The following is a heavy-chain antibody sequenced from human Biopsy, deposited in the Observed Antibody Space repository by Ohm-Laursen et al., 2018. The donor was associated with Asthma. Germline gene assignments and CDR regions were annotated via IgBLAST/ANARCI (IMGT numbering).Heavy chain of an antibody. D-gene: IGHD3-22*01. V-gene: IGHV3-30*03. Sequence: SLRLSCSASGFVFSQCGMHWVRQGPGKGLEWVALVSSDGHNKYYEDSVKGRFTISRDNSRNRLYLQIDRLTVEDSAVYFCARQSGQDYGDSSGFDIWGQGTKVAVSS. CDR3: ARQSGQDYGDSSGFDI. J-gene: IGHJ3*02. CDR1: GFVFSQCG. CDR2: VSSDGHNK.